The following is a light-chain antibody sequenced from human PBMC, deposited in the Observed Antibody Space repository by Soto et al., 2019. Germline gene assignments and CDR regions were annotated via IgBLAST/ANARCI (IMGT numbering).Light chain of an antibody. CDR2: GAS. CDR1: QSVNNNY. CDR3: QQYGSSLIT. J-gene: IGKJ5*01. V-gene: IGKV3-20*01. Sequence: EIVLTQSPGTLSLSPGERATLSCRASQSVNNNYLAWHQQKPGQAPWLLILGASSRATGIPDRFSGSGSGTDFTLTISRVEPEDFAVYYCQQYGSSLITFGQGTRLEIK.